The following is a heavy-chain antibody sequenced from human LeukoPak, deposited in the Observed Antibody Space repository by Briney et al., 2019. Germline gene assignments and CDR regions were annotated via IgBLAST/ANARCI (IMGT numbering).Heavy chain of an antibody. J-gene: IGHJ4*02. CDR2: ISSSSRSI. D-gene: IGHD3-10*01. Sequence: GGSLRLSCAASGFTFSSYSMNWVRQAPGKGLEWVSYISSSSRSIYYADSVKGRFTISRDNANNSLSLQMNSLRDEDAAVYYCVLGSPFDYWGQGTLVTVSS. V-gene: IGHV3-48*02. CDR1: GFTFSSYS. CDR3: VLGSPFDY.